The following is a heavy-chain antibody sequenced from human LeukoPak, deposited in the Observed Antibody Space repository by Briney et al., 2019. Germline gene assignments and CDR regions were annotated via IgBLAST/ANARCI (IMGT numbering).Heavy chain of an antibody. Sequence: SVKVSCKASGGTFSSYAIRWVTQAPGQAREWMGRIIPILAITTNAAQSQGGVPITADKTTSTAYMEQSSLRSEDAAVYYCARETNYYDSSGYYYPNFDYWGQGTLVTVSS. CDR3: ARETNYYDSSGYYYPNFDY. CDR1: GGTFSSYA. V-gene: IGHV1-69*04. CDR2: IIPILAIT. D-gene: IGHD3-22*01. J-gene: IGHJ4*02.